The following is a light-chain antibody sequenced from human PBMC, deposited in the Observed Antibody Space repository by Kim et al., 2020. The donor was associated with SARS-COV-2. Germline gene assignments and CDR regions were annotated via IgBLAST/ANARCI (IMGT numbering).Light chain of an antibody. Sequence: GQSITLSCTGTRSDVGGYNYVSWYQQHPGKAPKLMIYDVNNRPSGISNRFSGSKSGNTASLTISGLQAEDEADYYCSSYASSISWVFGGGTQLTVL. V-gene: IGLV2-14*03. J-gene: IGLJ3*02. CDR3: SSYASSISWV. CDR2: DVN. CDR1: RSDVGGYNY.